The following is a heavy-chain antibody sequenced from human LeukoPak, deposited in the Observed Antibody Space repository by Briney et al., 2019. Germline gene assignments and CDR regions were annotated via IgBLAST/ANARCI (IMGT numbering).Heavy chain of an antibody. J-gene: IGHJ3*02. CDR2: ISYDGSNK. V-gene: IGHV3-30*07. CDR3: ARDFLDWGTRTGAFDI. Sequence: GGSLRLSCAASGFTFSSYAMHWVRQAPGKGLEWVAVISYDGSNKYYADSVKGRFTISRDNSKNTLYLQMNSLRVEDTAMYYCARDFLDWGTRTGAFDIWGQGTMVTVSS. CDR1: GFTFSSYA. D-gene: IGHD1-1*01.